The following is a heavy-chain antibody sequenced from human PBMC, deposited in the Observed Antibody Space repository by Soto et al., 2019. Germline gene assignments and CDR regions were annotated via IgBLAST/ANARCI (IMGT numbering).Heavy chain of an antibody. J-gene: IGHJ5*01. CDR1: GLTVSDCY. Sequence: PGGSLLDSWAASGLTVSDCYTGWVRQAPGQGLEWVALTSFDGFNQYYGKSVEGRFTISRDNYKNTLYLQMDSLRPEDSAMYFWARAPGRAGLIRFD. CDR2: TSFDGFNQ. V-gene: IGHV3-30*03. CDR3: ARAPGRAGLIRFD. D-gene: IGHD3-16*02.